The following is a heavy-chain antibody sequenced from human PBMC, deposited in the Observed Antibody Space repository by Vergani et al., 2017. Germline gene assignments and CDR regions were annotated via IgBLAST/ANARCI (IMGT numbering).Heavy chain of an antibody. D-gene: IGHD4-23*01. CDR3: ARGDGGNSELDY. CDR1: GFTFSSYA. Sequence: QVQLVESGGGVVQPGRSLRLSCAASGFTFSSYAMHWVRQAPGKGLEWVAVISYDGSNKYYADSVKGRFTISRDNSKNTLYLQINSLRAEDTAVYYCARGDGGNSELDYWGQGTLVTVSS. V-gene: IGHV3-30-3*01. J-gene: IGHJ4*02. CDR2: ISYDGSNK.